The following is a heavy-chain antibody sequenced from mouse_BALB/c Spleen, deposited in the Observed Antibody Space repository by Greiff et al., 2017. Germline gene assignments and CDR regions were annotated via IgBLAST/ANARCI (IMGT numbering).Heavy chain of an antibody. D-gene: IGHD1-1*01. Sequence: QVQLKESGPGLVAPSQSLSITCTVSGFSLTSYGVHWVRQPPGKGLEWLGVIWAGGSTNYNSALMSRLSISKDNSKSQVFLKMNSLQTDDTAMYYCARVYYYGPYAMDDWGQGTSVTVSS. CDR3: ARVYYYGPYAMDD. CDR1: GFSLTSYG. V-gene: IGHV2-9*02. CDR2: IWAGGST. J-gene: IGHJ4*01.